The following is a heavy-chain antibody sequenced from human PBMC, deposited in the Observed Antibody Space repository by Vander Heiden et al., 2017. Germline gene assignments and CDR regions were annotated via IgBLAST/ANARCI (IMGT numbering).Heavy chain of an antibody. CDR3: ARAESLTGTGCFDH. Sequence: QVQLVESGGGVVQPGKSLRLSCAASGFSFNNYAMQGGRQAPGKGLEWVASIWYDGSDQRYVDSVKGRFSISRDNSKNTVHLQMNSLSVEDTAFYYCARAESLTGTGCFDHWGQGVLVTVSS. J-gene: IGHJ4*02. D-gene: IGHD1-1*01. CDR2: IWYDGSDQ. CDR1: GFSFNNYA. V-gene: IGHV3-33*01.